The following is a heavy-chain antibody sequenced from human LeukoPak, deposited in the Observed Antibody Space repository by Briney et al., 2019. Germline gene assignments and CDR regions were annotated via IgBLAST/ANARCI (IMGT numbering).Heavy chain of an antibody. CDR2: ISYDGSNK. Sequence: GGSLRLSCAASGFTFSSYAMHWVRQAPGKGLEWVAVISYDGSNKYYADSVKGRFTISRDNSKNTLYLQMNSLRAEDTAVYYCARDGVAQALCYYYYMDVWGKGTTVTVSS. J-gene: IGHJ6*03. CDR1: GFTFSSYA. V-gene: IGHV3-30-3*01. CDR3: ARDGVAQALCYYYYMDV. D-gene: IGHD3-3*01.